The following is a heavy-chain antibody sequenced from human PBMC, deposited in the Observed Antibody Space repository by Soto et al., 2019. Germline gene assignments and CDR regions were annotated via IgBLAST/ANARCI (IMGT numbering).Heavy chain of an antibody. CDR3: TRDYEVLAQAAIEDGPGEFAP. CDR1: GYTFTSYG. J-gene: IGHJ5*02. D-gene: IGHD2-2*02. CDR2: ISAYNGNT. Sequence: ASVKVSCKASGYTFTSYGISWVRQAPGQGLEWMGWISAYNGNTNYAQKLRGRVTMTTDTSTSTAYMELRSLRSDDTAVYYCTRDYEVLAQAAIEDGPGEFAPGGQGTLVTVSS. V-gene: IGHV1-18*01.